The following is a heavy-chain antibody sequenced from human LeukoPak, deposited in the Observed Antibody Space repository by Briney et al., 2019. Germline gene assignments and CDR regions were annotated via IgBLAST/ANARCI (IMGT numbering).Heavy chain of an antibody. D-gene: IGHD1-26*01. Sequence: GGSLRLSCVASGFTIDDHDMSWVRQAPGKGLEWVSNINWNGGSTGYADSVKGRFTISRDNAKNSLYLQMNSLRAEDTAFYYCARGKMVGATAWGGLDYWGQGTLVTVSS. CDR3: ARGKMVGATAWGGLDY. CDR2: INWNGGST. J-gene: IGHJ4*02. V-gene: IGHV3-20*04. CDR1: GFTIDDHD.